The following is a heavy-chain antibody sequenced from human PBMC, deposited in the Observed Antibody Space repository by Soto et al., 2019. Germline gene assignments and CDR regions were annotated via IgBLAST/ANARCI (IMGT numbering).Heavy chain of an antibody. Sequence: QVQLVESGGGVVQPGRSLRLSCAASGFTFSSYAMHWVRQAPGKGLEWVAVISYDGSNKYYADSVKGRFTISRDNSKNTLYLQMNSLRAEDTAVYYCASLKGGDYYGLGSAMDVWGQGTTVTVSS. CDR2: ISYDGSNK. D-gene: IGHD3-10*01. CDR3: ASLKGGDYYGLGSAMDV. CDR1: GFTFSSYA. J-gene: IGHJ6*02. V-gene: IGHV3-30-3*01.